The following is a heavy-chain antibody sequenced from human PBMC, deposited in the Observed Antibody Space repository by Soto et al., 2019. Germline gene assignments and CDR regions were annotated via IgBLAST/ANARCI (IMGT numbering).Heavy chain of an antibody. CDR1: GFTVSSNY. V-gene: IGHV3-66*01. J-gene: IGHJ4*02. D-gene: IGHD3-10*01. CDR3: ARDRYGSWSYYNPTPILGY. CDR2: IYSGGST. Sequence: PGGSLRLSCAASGFTVSSNYMSWVRQAPGKGLEWVSVIYSGGSTYYADSVKGRFTISRDNSKNTLYLQMNSLRAEDTAVYYCARDRYGSWSYYNPTPILGYWGQGTLVTVSS.